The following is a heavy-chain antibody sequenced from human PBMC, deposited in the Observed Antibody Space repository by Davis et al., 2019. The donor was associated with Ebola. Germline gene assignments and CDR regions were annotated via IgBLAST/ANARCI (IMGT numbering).Heavy chain of an antibody. V-gene: IGHV4-34*01. Sequence: MPSETLSLTCPLYGASSSGYYWSWIRPLPGKGLEWVGEIHHSGSTTYNPSPKSRVTISVATSKNQFSLKLSSVTAADTAVYYCARGEYSGYDWNYYYYYGMDVWGQGTTVTVSS. CDR1: GASSSGYY. D-gene: IGHD5-12*01. CDR2: IHHSGST. CDR3: ARGEYSGYDWNYYYYYGMDV. J-gene: IGHJ6*02.